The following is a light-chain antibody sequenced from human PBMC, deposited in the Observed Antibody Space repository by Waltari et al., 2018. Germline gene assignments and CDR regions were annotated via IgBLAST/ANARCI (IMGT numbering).Light chain of an antibody. V-gene: IGLV3-19*01. CDR1: TLRRYY. CDR2: GPD. J-gene: IGLJ2*01. CDR3: HSRETFSTRL. Sequence: SSDLTQDPSVSVALGQTVRITCHGDTLRRYYASWYQQRPGQAPILVLYGPDNRPSGIPDRFSGSTSGNTASLPITGAQAEDEADYYCHSRETFSTRLFGGGTRLTV.